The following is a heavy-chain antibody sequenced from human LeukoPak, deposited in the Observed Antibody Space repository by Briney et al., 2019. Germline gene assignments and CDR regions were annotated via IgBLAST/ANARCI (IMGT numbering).Heavy chain of an antibody. CDR3: AKDTGERLGVLTGYYKSRKSYFDY. CDR1: GFTFSSYG. V-gene: IGHV3-30*02. D-gene: IGHD3-9*01. Sequence: PGGSLRLSCAASGFTFSSYGMHWVRQAPGKGLEWVACIRYDGSDKYYVDSVKGRFTISRDNSKNTLYLQMNSLRAEDTAVYYCAKDTGERLGVLTGYYKSRKSYFDYWGQGTLVTVSS. CDR2: IRYDGSDK. J-gene: IGHJ4*02.